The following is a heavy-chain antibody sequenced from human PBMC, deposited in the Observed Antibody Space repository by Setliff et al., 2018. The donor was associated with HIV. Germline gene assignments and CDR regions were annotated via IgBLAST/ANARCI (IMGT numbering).Heavy chain of an antibody. CDR1: GGSISSGSYY. CDR3: ARETYYYDNPQYYYYYMDV. CDR2: IYTSGST. D-gene: IGHD3-22*01. Sequence: TLSLTCTVSGGSISSGSYYWSWIRQPAVKGLEWIGRIYTSGSTNYNPYLKSRVTISVDTSKNQFSLKLRSVTAADTAVYYCARETYYYDNPQYYYYYMDVWGKGTTVTVSS. J-gene: IGHJ6*03. V-gene: IGHV4-61*02.